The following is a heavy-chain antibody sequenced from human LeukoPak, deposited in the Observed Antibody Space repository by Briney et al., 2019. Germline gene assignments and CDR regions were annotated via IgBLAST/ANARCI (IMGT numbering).Heavy chain of an antibody. CDR2: IYYSGST. D-gene: IGHD2-15*01. CDR3: ASRATRGYYYYYYMDV. CDR1: GGSISSSSYY. J-gene: IGHJ6*03. V-gene: IGHV4-39*01. Sequence: SETLSLTCTVSGGSISSSSYYWGWIRQPPGKGLEWIGSIYYSGSTHYNPSLKSRVTISVDTSKNQFSLKLSAVTAADTAVYYCASRATRGYYYYYYMDVWGKGTTVTVSS.